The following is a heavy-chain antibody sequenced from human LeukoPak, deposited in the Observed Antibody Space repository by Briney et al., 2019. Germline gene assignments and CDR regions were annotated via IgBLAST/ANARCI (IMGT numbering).Heavy chain of an antibody. CDR2: ISGNGYYT. CDR1: GFTFSTYG. V-gene: IGHV3-23*01. CDR3: AKLPQGGGDHYYIEV. D-gene: IGHD2-21*02. Sequence: GGSLRLSCAASGFTFSTYGMSWVRQAPGKGLEWVSAISGNGYYTYYADSVKGRFTISRDNSKNTLFLQMNSLRAEDTAVYFCAKLPQGGGDHYYIEVWGKGTTVTVSS. J-gene: IGHJ6*03.